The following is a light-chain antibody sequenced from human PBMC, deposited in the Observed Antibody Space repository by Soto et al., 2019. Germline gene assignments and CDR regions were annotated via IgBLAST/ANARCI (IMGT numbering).Light chain of an antibody. Sequence: EIVMTQSPDTLSVSPLEVASLSCRASQSVSSNLAWYQQKPGQAPRLLIYGASTRATGIPARFSGSGSGTEFTLTISSLQSEDFAVYYCQQYNNWPTWTFGQGTKVDIK. J-gene: IGKJ1*01. CDR1: QSVSSN. V-gene: IGKV3-15*01. CDR2: GAS. CDR3: QQYNNWPTWT.